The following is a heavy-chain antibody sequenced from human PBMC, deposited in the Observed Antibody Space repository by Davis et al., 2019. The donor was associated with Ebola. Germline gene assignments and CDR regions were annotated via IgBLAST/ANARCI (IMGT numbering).Heavy chain of an antibody. CDR2: ISSSSSYI. CDR3: ARAPPRLHQGPIGLPPGTLLQEHL. D-gene: IGHD1-14*01. V-gene: IGHV3-21*01. Sequence: GGPLRSPFAALGFTFISYSMNWVRQAPGKGLEWVSSISSSSSYIYYADSVKGRFTISRDNAKNSLYLQMNSLRAEDTAVYYCARAPPRLHQGPIGLPPGTLLQEHLWG. CDR1: GFTFISYS. J-gene: IGHJ6*01.